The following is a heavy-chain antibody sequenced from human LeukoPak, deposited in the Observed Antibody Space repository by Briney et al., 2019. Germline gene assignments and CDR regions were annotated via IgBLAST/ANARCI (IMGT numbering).Heavy chain of an antibody. V-gene: IGHV1-2*04. J-gene: IGHJ6*02. CDR1: GYTFTGYY. CDR3: ARDRPPRYYYDSSGFYGMDV. CDR2: INPNSGGT. Sequence: GASVKVSCKASGYTFTGYYMHWVRQAPGQGLEWMGWINPNSGGTNYAQKFQGWVTMTRDTSISTAYTELSRLRSDDTAVYYCARDRPPRYYYDSSGFYGMDVWGQGTTVTVSS. D-gene: IGHD3-22*01.